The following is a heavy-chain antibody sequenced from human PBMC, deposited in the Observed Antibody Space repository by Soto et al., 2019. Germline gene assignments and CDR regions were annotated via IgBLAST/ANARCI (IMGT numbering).Heavy chain of an antibody. CDR1: GFTFSSYS. D-gene: IGHD3-16*01. CDR2: ISESSRSTI. Sequence: EVQLVESGGGLVQPGGSLRLSCGASGFTFSSYSMNWVRQAPGKGLEWLSYISESSRSTIYYADSVKGRFTISRDKAKNSLYLQMNSLRPEDTAVYYCSRDMSVDADPWGQGTLVTVSS. J-gene: IGHJ5*02. CDR3: SRDMSVDADP. V-gene: IGHV3-48*01.